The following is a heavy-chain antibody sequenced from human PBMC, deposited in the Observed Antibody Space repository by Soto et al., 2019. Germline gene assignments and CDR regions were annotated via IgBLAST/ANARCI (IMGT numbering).Heavy chain of an antibody. D-gene: IGHD6-19*01. CDR2: IIPIFGTA. CDR1: GGTFSSYA. J-gene: IGHJ4*02. Sequence: SVKVSCKASGGTFSSYAISWVRQAPGQGLEWMGGIIPIFGTANYAQKFQGRVTITADESTSTAYMELSSLRSEDTAVYYCAKDSGPMYSSGRETGYWGQGTRVTVSS. V-gene: IGHV1-69*13. CDR3: AKDSGPMYSSGRETGY.